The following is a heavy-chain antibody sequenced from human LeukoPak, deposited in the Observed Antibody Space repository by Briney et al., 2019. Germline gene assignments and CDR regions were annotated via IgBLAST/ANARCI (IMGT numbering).Heavy chain of an antibody. J-gene: IGHJ6*02. CDR3: ARDVAAAAGPYYGMDV. Sequence: ASVKVSCKASGYTFTSYAMHWVRQAPGQRREGMGWINAGNGNTKYSQKFQGRVTITRDTSASTAYMELSSLRSEDTAVYYCARDVAAAAGPYYGMDVWGQGTTVTVSS. D-gene: IGHD6-13*01. CDR1: GYTFTSYA. CDR2: INAGNGNT. V-gene: IGHV1-3*01.